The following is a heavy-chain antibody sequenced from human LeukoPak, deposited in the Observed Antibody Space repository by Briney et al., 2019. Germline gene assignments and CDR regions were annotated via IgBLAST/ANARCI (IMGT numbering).Heavy chain of an antibody. V-gene: IGHV3-9*01. CDR3: AKGKYDFWSGYPVAFDY. D-gene: IGHD3/OR15-3a*01. CDR1: GFNFQDFA. J-gene: IGHJ4*02. Sequence: GGSLRLSCAASGFNFQDFAMHWVRQAPGKGLEWVSGISWNSGNIDYADSVKGRFTISRDNAKNSQHLQMNNLRPEDTALYYCAKGKYDFWSGYPVAFDYWGQGIPVTVSS. CDR2: ISWNSGNI.